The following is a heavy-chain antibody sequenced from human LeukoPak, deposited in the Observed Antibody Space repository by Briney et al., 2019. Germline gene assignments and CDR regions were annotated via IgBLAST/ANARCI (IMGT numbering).Heavy chain of an antibody. J-gene: IGHJ4*02. CDR3: AKGSYYDSSGSFYFDY. Sequence: GGSLRLSCAGSGFTFSSYSMNWVRQAPGKGLEWVAGISGSGDDTYYTDSVKGRFTISRDNSKNTLYVQVNSLGTEDTAAYYCAKGSYYDSSGSFYFDYWGQGTLVTVSS. D-gene: IGHD3-22*01. CDR2: ISGSGDDT. CDR1: GFTFSSYS. V-gene: IGHV3-23*01.